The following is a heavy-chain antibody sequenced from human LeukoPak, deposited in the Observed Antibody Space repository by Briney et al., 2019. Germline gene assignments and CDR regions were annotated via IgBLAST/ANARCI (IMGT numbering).Heavy chain of an antibody. D-gene: IGHD2-8*02. CDR3: ARRVYCTGGACRNWYFDL. CDR1: GGSISSYY. Sequence: SETLSLTCTVSGGSISSYYWSWIRQPPGKGLEWIGYIYYRSTNYNPSLKSRVTISIDTSKNQLSLKLSSVTAADTAVYYCARRVYCTGGACRNWYFDLWGRGTLVTVSS. J-gene: IGHJ2*01. V-gene: IGHV4-59*08. CDR2: IYYRST.